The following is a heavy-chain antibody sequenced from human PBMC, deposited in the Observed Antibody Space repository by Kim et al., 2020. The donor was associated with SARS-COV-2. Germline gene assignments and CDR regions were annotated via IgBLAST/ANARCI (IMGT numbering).Heavy chain of an antibody. Sequence: GGSLRLSCAASGFTFSSYAMIWVRQAPGKGLEWVSAISGSGGSTYYADSVKGRFTISRDNSKNTLYLQMNSLRAEDTAVYYCASNTAMAYFDYWGQGTLVTVSS. CDR3: ASNTAMAYFDY. CDR1: GFTFSSYA. D-gene: IGHD5-18*01. CDR2: ISGSGGST. V-gene: IGHV3-23*01. J-gene: IGHJ4*02.